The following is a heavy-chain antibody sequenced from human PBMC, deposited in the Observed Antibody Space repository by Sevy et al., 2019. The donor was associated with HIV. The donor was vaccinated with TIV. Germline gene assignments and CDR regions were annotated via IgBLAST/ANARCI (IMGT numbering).Heavy chain of an antibody. CDR3: AKTRPDFWSGYYAPFDY. CDR1: GFTFSSYA. J-gene: IGHJ4*02. V-gene: IGHV3-23*01. CDR2: ISGSGGST. D-gene: IGHD3-3*01. Sequence: GGSLRLSCVASGFTFSSYAMSWVRQAPGKGLEWVSAISGSGGSTYYADSVKGRFTISRDNSKNTRYLQMNSLRAEDTAVYYCAKTRPDFWSGYYAPFDYWGQGTLVTVSS.